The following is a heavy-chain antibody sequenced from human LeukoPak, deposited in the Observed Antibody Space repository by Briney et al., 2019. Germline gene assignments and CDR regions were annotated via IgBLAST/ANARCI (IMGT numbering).Heavy chain of an antibody. CDR1: GVPISSYY. D-gene: IGHD5-12*01. CDR3: ARGNRVATTF. J-gene: IGHJ4*02. V-gene: IGHV4-59*01. CDR2: IYYSGST. Sequence: PSETLSLTCTVSGVPISSYYWIWIRQPPGKGLEWIGYIYYSGSTNYNPSLKSQVTISVDTSKNQFSLKLSSATAADTAVYYCARGNRVATTFWGQGTLVTVSS.